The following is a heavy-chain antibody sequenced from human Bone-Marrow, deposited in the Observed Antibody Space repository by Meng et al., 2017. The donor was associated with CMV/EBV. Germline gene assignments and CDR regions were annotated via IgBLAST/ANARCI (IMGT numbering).Heavy chain of an antibody. Sequence: GESLKISCKGSGYSFTSYWIGWVRQMPGKGLEWMGIIYPGDSDTRYSPSFQGQVTISADKSISTAYLQWSSLKASDTSMYYCARQFSCYNWLVDYWGQGTLVTVSS. CDR1: GYSFTSYW. V-gene: IGHV5-51*01. D-gene: IGHD1-1*01. CDR3: ARQFSCYNWLVDY. J-gene: IGHJ4*02. CDR2: IYPGDSDT.